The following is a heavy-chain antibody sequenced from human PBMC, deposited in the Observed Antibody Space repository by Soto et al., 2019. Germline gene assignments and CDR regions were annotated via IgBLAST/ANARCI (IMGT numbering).Heavy chain of an antibody. J-gene: IGHJ4*02. D-gene: IGHD2-21*02. CDR1: GFTFSSYA. CDR3: ALPYAGDPAGFDY. CDR2: ISGSGGST. V-gene: IGHV3-23*01. Sequence: LRLSCAASGFTFSSYAIGWVRQAPGKGLEWVSAISGSGGSTYYADSVKGRFTISRDNSKNTLYLQMNSLRAEDTAVYYCALPYAGDPAGFDYWGQGTLVTSPQ.